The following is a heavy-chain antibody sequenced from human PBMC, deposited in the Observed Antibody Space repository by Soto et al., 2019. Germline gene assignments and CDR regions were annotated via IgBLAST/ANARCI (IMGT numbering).Heavy chain of an antibody. Sequence: SETLSLTCTVSGGSISSSSYYWGWIRQPPGKGLEWIGSIYYSGSTYYNPSLKSRVTISVDTSKNQFSLKLSSVTAADTAVYYCARQEATTVTFDYWGQGTLVTVSS. CDR1: GGSISSSSYY. CDR2: IYYSGST. V-gene: IGHV4-39*01. D-gene: IGHD4-17*01. J-gene: IGHJ4*02. CDR3: ARQEATTVTFDY.